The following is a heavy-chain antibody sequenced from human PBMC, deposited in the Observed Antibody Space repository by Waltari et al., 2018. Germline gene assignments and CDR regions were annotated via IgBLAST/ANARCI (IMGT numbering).Heavy chain of an antibody. J-gene: IGHJ4*02. CDR2: ISGYNGNT. Sequence: QVQLVQSGAEVKKPGASVKVSCKASGYTFSNYGINWVRQAPGQGLEWMGYISGYNGNTNYAQKLQGRVTMTTETSTTTTYMERGSWRSDDTAVYYGGRHLGAGGTGDYWGQGTLVTVSS. D-gene: IGHD3-10*01. CDR3: GRHLGAGGTGDY. CDR1: GYTFSNYG. V-gene: IGHV1-18*04.